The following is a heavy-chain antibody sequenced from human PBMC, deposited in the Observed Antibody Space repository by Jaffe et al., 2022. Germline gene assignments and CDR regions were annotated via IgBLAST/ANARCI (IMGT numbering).Heavy chain of an antibody. Sequence: EVQLVESGGGLVKPGGSLRLSCAASGFTFSSYSMNWVRQAPGKGLEWVSSISSSSSYIYYADSVKGRFTISRDNAKNSLYLQMNSLRAEDTAVYYCARGFILPAASSLAFDIWGQGTMVTVSS. CDR1: GFTFSSYS. D-gene: IGHD2-2*01. J-gene: IGHJ3*02. CDR3: ARGFILPAASSLAFDI. V-gene: IGHV3-21*01. CDR2: ISSSSSYI.